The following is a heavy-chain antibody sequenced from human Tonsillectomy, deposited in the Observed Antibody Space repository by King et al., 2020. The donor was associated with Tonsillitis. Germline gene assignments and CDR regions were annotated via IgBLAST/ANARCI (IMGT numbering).Heavy chain of an antibody. Sequence: VQLVESGGGLVQPGGSLRLSCVASGFTFSNFKMNWVRQAPGKGLEWVSFISTTNSTIYYADSVKGRFTISRDNANNSLYLQMNSLRAEDTAVYYCARDAEQWFPHYYYYGLDVWGQGTTVTVSS. J-gene: IGHJ6*02. D-gene: IGHD6-19*01. CDR3: ARDAEQWFPHYYYYGLDV. CDR1: GFTFSNFK. CDR2: ISTTNSTI. V-gene: IGHV3-48*01.